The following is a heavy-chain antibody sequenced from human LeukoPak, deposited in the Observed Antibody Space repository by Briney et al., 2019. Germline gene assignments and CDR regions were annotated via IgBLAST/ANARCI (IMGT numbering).Heavy chain of an antibody. Sequence: SETLSLTCTVSDGAIAGYSWSWIRQAPGKGLEWIGYIYYSGDTNYNPSLQSRVTVSVDTSKNQFSLRLTSVSAADTAVYYCVRGPYGSGISNWFDPWGQGTQVIVSS. J-gene: IGHJ5*02. CDR2: IYYSGDT. CDR3: VRGPYGSGISNWFDP. CDR1: DGAIAGYS. D-gene: IGHD3-10*01. V-gene: IGHV4-59*01.